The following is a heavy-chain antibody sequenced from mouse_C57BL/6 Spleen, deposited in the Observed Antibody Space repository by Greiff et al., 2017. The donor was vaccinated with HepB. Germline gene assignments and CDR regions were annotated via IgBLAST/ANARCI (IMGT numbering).Heavy chain of an antibody. Sequence: VKLVESGPGLVQPSQSLSITCTVSGFSLTSYGVHWVRQPPGKGLEWLGVIWSGGSTHYNAAFISRLTISKDNSKSQVFFRMNSLQADDTAIYYCATLTGARGYFDDWGQGTTLTVSS. V-gene: IGHV2-4*01. CDR1: GFSLTSYG. CDR2: IWSGGST. J-gene: IGHJ2*01. CDR3: ATLTGARGYFDD. D-gene: IGHD4-1*01.